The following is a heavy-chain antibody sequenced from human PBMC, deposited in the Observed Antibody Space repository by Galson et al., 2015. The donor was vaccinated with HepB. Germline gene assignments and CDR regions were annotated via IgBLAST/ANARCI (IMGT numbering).Heavy chain of an antibody. V-gene: IGHV1-2*02. CDR2: INPDNGVT. D-gene: IGHD3-22*01. J-gene: IGHJ6*02. CDR1: EYTFTGYY. CDR3: ASLDPISRYYHDSSGDYTGYTYGMDV. Sequence: SVKVSCKASEYTFTGYYMHWVRQAPGQGLEWMGWINPDNGVTNYAQRFLGRVTMTTDTSISTAYMELSSLRSDDTAVYFCASLDPISRYYHDSSGDYTGYTYGMDVWGQGTTVTVSS.